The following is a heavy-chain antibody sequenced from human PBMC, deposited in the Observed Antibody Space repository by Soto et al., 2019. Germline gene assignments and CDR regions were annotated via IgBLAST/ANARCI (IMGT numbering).Heavy chain of an antibody. CDR1: GFTFSSYT. V-gene: IGHV3-30-3*01. Sequence: VQLVESGGGVVQPGRSLRLSCAASGFTFSSYTMHWVRQAPGRGLEWVAVISYDGYNSFYTDSVRGRFTISRDNSKNALFLQMNSLGSEDTAVYYCARDSRTPSSEQLWAVNCFDPWGQGTLVTVSS. D-gene: IGHD2-21*01. CDR2: ISYDGYNS. CDR3: ARDSRTPSSEQLWAVNCFDP. J-gene: IGHJ5*02.